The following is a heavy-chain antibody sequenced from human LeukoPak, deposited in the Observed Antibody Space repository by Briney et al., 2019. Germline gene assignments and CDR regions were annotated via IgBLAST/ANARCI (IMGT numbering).Heavy chain of an antibody. CDR3: AKRGVVIRVILVGFHKEAYYFDS. CDR1: GFIFSRHS. D-gene: IGHD3-22*01. V-gene: IGHV3-23*01. CDR2: ISDTGGRT. J-gene: IGHJ4*02. Sequence: PGRSLRLSCAASGFIFSRHSMNWFRQAPGKGLEWVAGISDTGGRTNYADSVKGRFTISRDNPKNTLYLQMNSLRAEDTAVYFCAKRGVVIRVILVGFHKEAYYFDSWGQGALVTVSS.